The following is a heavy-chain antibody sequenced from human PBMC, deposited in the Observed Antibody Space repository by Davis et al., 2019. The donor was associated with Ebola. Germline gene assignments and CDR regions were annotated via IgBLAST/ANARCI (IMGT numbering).Heavy chain of an antibody. J-gene: IGHJ4*02. CDR3: ARAPYIVVVTARNGYYFDY. V-gene: IGHV1-3*01. CDR2: INAGNGNT. D-gene: IGHD2-21*02. CDR1: GYTFTSYA. Sequence: ASVKVSCKASGYTFTSYAMHWVRQAPGQRLEWMGWINAGNGNTKYSQKFQGRVTITRDTSASTAYMELSSLRSEDTAVYYCARAPYIVVVTARNGYYFDYWGQGTLVTVSS.